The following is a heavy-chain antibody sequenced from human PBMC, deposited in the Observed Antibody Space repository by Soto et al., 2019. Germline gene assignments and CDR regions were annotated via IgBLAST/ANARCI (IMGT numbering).Heavy chain of an antibody. CDR1: GFTFRSYA. V-gene: IGHV3-30-3*01. J-gene: IGHJ4*02. Sequence: QVQLVESGGGVVQPGTSLRLSCAVSGFTFRSYATHWVRQAPGGGLEWVALISYDGNNNYYADSVKGRFTISRDTFKNTLFLQMNSLRRGDTAMYYCARGIGDGYNLDYWGQGTLVTVSS. CDR3: ARGIGDGYNLDY. CDR2: ISYDGNNN. D-gene: IGHD5-12*01.